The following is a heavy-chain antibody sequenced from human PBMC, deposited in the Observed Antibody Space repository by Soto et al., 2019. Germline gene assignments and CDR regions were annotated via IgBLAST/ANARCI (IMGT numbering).Heavy chain of an antibody. CDR3: AREVKQRLGYYYIGLDV. D-gene: IGHD6-25*01. CDR1: GGSIRSGGYY. Sequence: PSETLSLTCTVSGGSIRSGGYYWSWFRQPAGGGLEWIGRFSLSGDTDYNPSLRSRLTMSLDTSKSQFSLRLTSVTAADTAVYYCAREVKQRLGYYYIGLDVWGQGTTVTVSS. J-gene: IGHJ6*02. V-gene: IGHV4-61*02. CDR2: FSLSGDT.